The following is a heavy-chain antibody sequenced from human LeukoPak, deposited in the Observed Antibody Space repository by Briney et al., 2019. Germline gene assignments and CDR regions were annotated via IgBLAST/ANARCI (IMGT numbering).Heavy chain of an antibody. CDR3: AKVGGYRRHYGSGSYYTDH. Sequence: GRSLRLSCAASGFTFSSYGMHWVRQAPGKGLEWVAVISYDGSNKYYADSVKGRFTISRDNSKNTLYLQMNSLRAEDTAVYYRAKVGGYRRHYGSGSYYTDHWGQGTLVTVSS. CDR2: ISYDGSNK. CDR1: GFTFSSYG. V-gene: IGHV3-30*18. D-gene: IGHD3-10*01. J-gene: IGHJ4*02.